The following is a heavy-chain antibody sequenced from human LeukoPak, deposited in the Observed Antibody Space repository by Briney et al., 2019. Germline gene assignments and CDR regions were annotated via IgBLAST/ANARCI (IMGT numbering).Heavy chain of an antibody. CDR2: ISYSGT. CDR1: GGSISISNYY. J-gene: IGHJ4*02. CDR3: ARRTSNPVGAIYY. D-gene: IGHD1-26*01. V-gene: IGHV4-39*01. Sequence: PSETLSLTCTVSGGSISISNYYWGWIRQPPGRGLEWIGSISYSGTYYNPSLKSRLTISVDTSKNHFSLNLRSVTAADTAVYYCARRTSNPVGAIYYWGQGTLVTVSS.